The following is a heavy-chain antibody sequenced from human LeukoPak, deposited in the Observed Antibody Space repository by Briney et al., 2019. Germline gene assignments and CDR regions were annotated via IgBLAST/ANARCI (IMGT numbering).Heavy chain of an antibody. CDR2: INQGGSLN. CDR1: GFSFRDFW. Sequence: GGSLRLSCAASGFSFRDFWMSWVRQSPGKGLEWVASINQGGSLNYYVDSVKGRSTTSRDDAKSSLYVRMDSLRDEDTAVYYCARFGYSGWNLEYWGQGTLVTVSS. CDR3: ARFGYSGWNLEY. V-gene: IGHV3-7*01. D-gene: IGHD5-12*01. J-gene: IGHJ4*02.